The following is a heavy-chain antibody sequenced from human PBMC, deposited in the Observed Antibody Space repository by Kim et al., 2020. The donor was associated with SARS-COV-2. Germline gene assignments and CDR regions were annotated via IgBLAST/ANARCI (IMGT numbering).Heavy chain of an antibody. CDR2: ISGSGGST. D-gene: IGHD3-3*01. Sequence: GGSLRLSCAASGFTFSSYAMSWVRQAPGKGLEWVSAISGSGGSTYYADSVKGRFTISRDNSKNTLYLQMNSLRAEDTAVYYCAKDQLPQAYDFWSGSNYYYGMDVWGQGTTVTVSS. CDR1: GFTFSSYA. V-gene: IGHV3-23*01. J-gene: IGHJ6*02. CDR3: AKDQLPQAYDFWSGSNYYYGMDV.